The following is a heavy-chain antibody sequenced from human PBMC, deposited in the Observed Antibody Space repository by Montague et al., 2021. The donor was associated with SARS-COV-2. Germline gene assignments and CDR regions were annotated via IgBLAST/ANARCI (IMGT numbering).Heavy chain of an antibody. CDR3: SRFAYRLLFIASYYGMAV. CDR1: GSSNSGAD. V-gene: IGHV4-34*01. CDR2: FSYKRGT. Sequence: SETLSLTCAGLGSSNSGADRKSTRLNPSHASQSFAVFSYKRGTNYNPSLKSRVTISLDTSKNQSSLQLSSWTAADTAVYYCSRFAYRLLFIASYYGMAVWGQETTVTVS. D-gene: IGHD2-2*01. J-gene: IGHJ6*02.